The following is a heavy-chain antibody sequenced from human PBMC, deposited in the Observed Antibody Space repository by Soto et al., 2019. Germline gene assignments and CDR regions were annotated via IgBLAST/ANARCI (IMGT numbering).Heavy chain of an antibody. Sequence: GGALKISWKGSGYSFAGYWITWVRQKPGKGLEWMGRIDPSDSQTYYSPSFRGHVTISVTKSITTVFLQWSSLRASDTAMYYCARQIYDSDTGPNFQYYFDSWGQGTPVTVSS. CDR2: IDPSDSQT. D-gene: IGHD3-22*01. J-gene: IGHJ4*02. V-gene: IGHV5-10-1*01. CDR3: ARQIYDSDTGPNFQYYFDS. CDR1: GYSFAGYW.